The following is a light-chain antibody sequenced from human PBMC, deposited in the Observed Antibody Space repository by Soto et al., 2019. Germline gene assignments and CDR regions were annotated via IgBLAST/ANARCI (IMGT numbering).Light chain of an antibody. Sequence: QSVLTQPASVSGSPGQSITFSCTGTSSDVGNYNLVSWYQLHPGKAPKLMIYEGSKRPSGVSNRFSGSKSGNTASLTISGLQAEDEAAYYCSSYTATNTLVVFGTGTKLTVL. V-gene: IGLV2-14*02. J-gene: IGLJ1*01. CDR2: EGS. CDR1: SSDVGNYNL. CDR3: SSYTATNTLVV.